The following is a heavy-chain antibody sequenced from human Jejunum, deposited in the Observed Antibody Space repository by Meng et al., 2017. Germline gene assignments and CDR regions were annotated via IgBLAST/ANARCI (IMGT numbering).Heavy chain of an antibody. J-gene: IGHJ2*01. V-gene: IGHV4-61*02. CDR1: GGSITTDSNY. D-gene: IGHD3-16*01. Sequence: VQPQESAPGLGSPHQTLSLPSTVPGGSITTDSNYWNWIRQPAGKGLEWIGRVFSSGSTSYNPSLKSRVSISVDTSKTQFSLKLTSVTAADTAVYYCARGGSAVASWYFDLWGRGTLVTVSS. CDR2: VFSSGST. CDR3: ARGGSAVASWYFDL.